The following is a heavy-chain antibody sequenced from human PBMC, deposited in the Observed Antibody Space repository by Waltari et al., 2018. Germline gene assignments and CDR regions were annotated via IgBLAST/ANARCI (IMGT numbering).Heavy chain of an antibody. V-gene: IGHV1-2*02. Sequence: QVQLVQSGAEMQKPGASVKVSCKASGYTFPGYYLPWVRQAPGQGLEWMGWINPNTGDTKVTQKFQGRVTMTRDTSTTTADMELSRLRSDDTAAYYCARGNRLERELFGGDHVFDYWGQGSLVTVS. J-gene: IGHJ4*02. CDR1: GYTFPGYY. CDR3: ARGNRLERELFGGDHVFDY. CDR2: INPNTGDT. D-gene: IGHD3-10*01.